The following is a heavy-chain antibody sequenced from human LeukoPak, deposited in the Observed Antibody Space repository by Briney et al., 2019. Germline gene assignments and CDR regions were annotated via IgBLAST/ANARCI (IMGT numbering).Heavy chain of an antibody. CDR3: ASRMGRGYSYVVDY. V-gene: IGHV4-34*01. J-gene: IGHJ4*02. CDR1: GGSFSGYY. CDR2: INHSGST. D-gene: IGHD5-18*01. Sequence: SETLSLTCAVYGGSFSGYYWSWLRQPPGKGLEWIGEINHSGSTNYNPSLKSRVTISVDTSKNQFSLKLSSVTAADTAVYYCASRMGRGYSYVVDYWGQGTLVTVSS.